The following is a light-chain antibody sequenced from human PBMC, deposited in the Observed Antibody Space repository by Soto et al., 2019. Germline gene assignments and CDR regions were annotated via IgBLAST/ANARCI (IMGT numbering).Light chain of an antibody. CDR2: WAS. CDR1: QSVLYSSNNKNY. J-gene: IGKJ5*01. Sequence: DIVMTQSPDSLAVSLGERATINCKSSQSVLYSSNNKNYLAWYQQKPGQPPKLLIYWASTRESGVPDRFCGSGSGTDFTLTISSLQAEDVAVYYCQQYYSTPPITFGQGTRLEIK. V-gene: IGKV4-1*01. CDR3: QQYYSTPPIT.